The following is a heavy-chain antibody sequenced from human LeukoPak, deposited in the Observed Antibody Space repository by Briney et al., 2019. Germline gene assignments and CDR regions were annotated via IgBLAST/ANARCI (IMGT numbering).Heavy chain of an antibody. Sequence: GGSLRLSCAASGFTFSSYWMRWVRQAPGKGLVWVSRINTDGSSTSYADSVKGRFTISRDNAKNTLYLQMNSLRAEDTAVYYCARVDSLEVPAAIGWFDPWGQGTLVTVSS. D-gene: IGHD2-2*02. J-gene: IGHJ5*02. CDR3: ARVDSLEVPAAIGWFDP. CDR2: INTDGSST. CDR1: GFTFSSYW. V-gene: IGHV3-74*01.